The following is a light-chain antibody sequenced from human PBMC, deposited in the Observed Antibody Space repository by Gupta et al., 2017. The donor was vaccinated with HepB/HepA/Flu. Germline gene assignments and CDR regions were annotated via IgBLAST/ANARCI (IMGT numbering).Light chain of an antibody. CDR1: QSIFNNC. J-gene: IGKJ1*01. Sequence: DIVMTQSTDSLAVSLGERATINCKSSQSIFNNCLAWYQQKPGQPPKLLIYGASTRESGVPDRFSGSGSGTDFTLTISNLQAEDVAVYYCQQGNSVPRTFGQGTKVEIK. CDR2: GAS. CDR3: QQGNSVPRT. V-gene: IGKV4-1*01.